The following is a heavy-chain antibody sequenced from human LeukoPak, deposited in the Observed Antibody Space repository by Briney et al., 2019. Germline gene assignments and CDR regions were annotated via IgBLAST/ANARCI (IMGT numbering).Heavy chain of an antibody. Sequence: ASVKVSCKASGGTFSSYAISWVRQAPGQGLEWVGGIIPIFGTANYAQKFQGRVTITADESTSTAYMELSSLRSEDTAVYYCARVRDSGSYYEGLDYWGQGTLVTVSS. CDR3: ARVRDSGSYYEGLDY. V-gene: IGHV1-69*13. CDR2: IIPIFGTA. CDR1: GGTFSSYA. J-gene: IGHJ4*02. D-gene: IGHD1-26*01.